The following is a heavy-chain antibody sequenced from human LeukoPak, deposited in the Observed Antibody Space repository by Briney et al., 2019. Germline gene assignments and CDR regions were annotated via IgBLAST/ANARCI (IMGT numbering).Heavy chain of an antibody. V-gene: IGHV4-38-2*02. Sequence: SETLSLTCTVSGYSISSGYYWGWIRQPPGKGLEWIGSIHHSGSTYYNPSLTSRVTKSLDTSKNQFSLKLSSVTAADTAVYYCATSYYGSGTYYNWFDPWGQGTLVTVSS. D-gene: IGHD3-10*01. CDR1: GYSISSGYY. CDR2: IHHSGST. J-gene: IGHJ5*02. CDR3: ATSYYGSGTYYNWFDP.